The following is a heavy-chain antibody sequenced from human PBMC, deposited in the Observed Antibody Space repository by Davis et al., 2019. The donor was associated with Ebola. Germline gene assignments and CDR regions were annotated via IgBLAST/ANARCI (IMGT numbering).Heavy chain of an antibody. Sequence: ASVKVSCKASGYTFTSYAMHWVRQAPGQRLEWMGWMNPNSGNTGYAQKFQGRVTMTRNTSISTAYMELSSLRSEDTAVYYCARADNWNGWYYYGMDVWGQGTTVTVSS. CDR1: GYTFTSYA. J-gene: IGHJ6*02. CDR2: MNPNSGNT. V-gene: IGHV1-8*02. CDR3: ARADNWNGWYYYGMDV. D-gene: IGHD1-1*01.